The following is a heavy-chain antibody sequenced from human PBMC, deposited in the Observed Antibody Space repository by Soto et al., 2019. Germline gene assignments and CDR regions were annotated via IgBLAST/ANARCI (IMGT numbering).Heavy chain of an antibody. Sequence: SETLSLTCTVSGGSISSSSYYWGWIRQPPGKGLEWIGSIYYSGSTYYNPSLKSRVTISVDTSKNQFSLKLSSVTAADTAVYYCASPDYYDSSGYYNWGQGTLVTVS. V-gene: IGHV4-39*01. D-gene: IGHD3-22*01. CDR3: ASPDYYDSSGYYN. J-gene: IGHJ4*02. CDR1: GGSISSSSYY. CDR2: IYYSGST.